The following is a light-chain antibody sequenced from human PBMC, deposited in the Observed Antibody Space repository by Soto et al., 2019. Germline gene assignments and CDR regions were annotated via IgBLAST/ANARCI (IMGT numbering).Light chain of an antibody. CDR2: RNN. CDR1: SSNIGRNN. V-gene: IGLV1-47*01. CDR3: AAWDDSLSGPI. J-gene: IGLJ1*01. Sequence: QSVLTQPPSASGTPGQRVTISCSGSSSNIGRNNVYWYQQLPGTAPKRLIYRNNQRPSGVPDRFSGSKSGTSGSLAISGLRSEDEADYYCAAWDDSLSGPIFGTGPKVTVL.